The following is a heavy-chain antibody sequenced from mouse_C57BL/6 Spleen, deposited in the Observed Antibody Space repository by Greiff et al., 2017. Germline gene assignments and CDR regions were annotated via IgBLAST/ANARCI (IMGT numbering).Heavy chain of an antibody. CDR1: GFTFSSYG. D-gene: IGHD1-1*01. CDR2: ISSGGSYT. CDR3: ARRVITTVVDYFDY. Sequence: DVKLVESGGDLVKPGGSLKLSCAASGFTFSSYGMSWVRQTPDKRLEWVATISSGGSYTYYPDSVKGRFTISRDNAKNTLYLQMSSLKSEDTAMYYCARRVITTVVDYFDYWGQGTTLTVSS. V-gene: IGHV5-6*02. J-gene: IGHJ2*01.